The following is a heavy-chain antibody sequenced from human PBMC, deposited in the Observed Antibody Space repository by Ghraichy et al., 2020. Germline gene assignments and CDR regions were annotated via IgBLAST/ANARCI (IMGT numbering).Heavy chain of an antibody. Sequence: SETLSLTCTVSGGSISSYYWSWIRQPPGKGLEWIGYIYYSGSTNYNPSLKSRVTISVDTSKNQFSLKLSSVTAADTAVYYCARVVYYYGSRYIFQHWGQGTLVTVSS. CDR2: IYYSGST. D-gene: IGHD3-10*01. J-gene: IGHJ1*01. CDR1: GGSISSYY. V-gene: IGHV4-59*01. CDR3: ARVVYYYGSRYIFQH.